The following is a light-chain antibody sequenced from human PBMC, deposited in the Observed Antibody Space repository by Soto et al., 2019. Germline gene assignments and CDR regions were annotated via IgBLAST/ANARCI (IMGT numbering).Light chain of an antibody. CDR3: QQGSKWNPT. Sequence: DFQMTQSPSSLSASEGARVSITCRASQGISNYLAWYQQKPGKVPKLLIYAASTRQTGVPARFSGSGSGTDFTLTISSLEPEDFAAYHCQQGSKWNPTFGQGTKVDIK. CDR2: AAS. V-gene: IGKV1-27*01. CDR1: QGISNY. J-gene: IGKJ1*01.